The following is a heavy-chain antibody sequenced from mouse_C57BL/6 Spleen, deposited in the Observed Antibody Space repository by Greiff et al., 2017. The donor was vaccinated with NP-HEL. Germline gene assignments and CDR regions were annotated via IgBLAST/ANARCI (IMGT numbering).Heavy chain of an antibody. CDR1: GYAFSSYW. CDR2: IYPGDGDT. Sequence: VKLMESGAELVKPGASVKISCKASGYAFSSYWMNWVKQRPGKGLEWIGQIYPGDGDTNYNGKFKGKATLTADKSSSTAYMQLSSLTSEDSAVYFCARGDYGSWFAYWGQGTLVTVSA. V-gene: IGHV1-80*01. D-gene: IGHD2-4*01. J-gene: IGHJ3*01. CDR3: ARGDYGSWFAY.